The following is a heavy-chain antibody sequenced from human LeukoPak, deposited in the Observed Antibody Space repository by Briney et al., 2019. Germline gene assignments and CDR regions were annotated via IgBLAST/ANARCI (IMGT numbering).Heavy chain of an antibody. J-gene: IGHJ4*02. Sequence: SETLSLTCAVYGGSFSGYYWSWIRQPPGKGLEWIGEINHSGSTNYNPSLKSRVTISVDTSKDQFSLKLSSVTAADTAVYYCARVRYCSSTSCYRKGVNYFDYWGQGTLVTVSS. D-gene: IGHD2-2*02. CDR2: INHSGST. CDR1: GGSFSGYY. V-gene: IGHV4-34*01. CDR3: ARVRYCSSTSCYRKGVNYFDY.